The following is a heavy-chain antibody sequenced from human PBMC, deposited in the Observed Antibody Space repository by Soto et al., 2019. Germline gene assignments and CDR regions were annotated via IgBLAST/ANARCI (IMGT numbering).Heavy chain of an antibody. J-gene: IGHJ4*02. CDR1: GFSLSTTAEG. CDR3: AHGSCSSADCYPNPYLDY. CDR2: IYWDEDE. Sequence: QITLKESGPTLVKPTQTITLTCTFSGFSLSTTAEGVGWIRQPPGKALEWLALIYWDEDERYSPSLKRRLTIPKDTSKNQVVLTITNVDPVDTATYYCAHGSCSSADCYPNPYLDYWGQGILVTVSS. V-gene: IGHV2-5*02. D-gene: IGHD2-2*01.